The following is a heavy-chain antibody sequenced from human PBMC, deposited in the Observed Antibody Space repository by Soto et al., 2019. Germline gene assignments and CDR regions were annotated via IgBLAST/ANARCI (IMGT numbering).Heavy chain of an antibody. CDR3: AREDPGKLAAVPEI. CDR2: IYPSGST. J-gene: IGHJ3*02. V-gene: IGHV4-4*02. Sequence: PPGKGLEWIGEIYPSGSTNYNPSLKSRVTISVDKSKNQFSLNLTPVTAADTAVYYCAREDPGKLAAVPEILRHGTMV. D-gene: IGHD1-7*01.